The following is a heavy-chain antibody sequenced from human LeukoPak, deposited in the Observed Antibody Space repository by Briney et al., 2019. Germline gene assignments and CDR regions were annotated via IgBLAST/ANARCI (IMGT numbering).Heavy chain of an antibody. V-gene: IGHV1-69*06. CDR2: ITPIFGTA. Sequence: ASVKVSCKASGGTFNIYAISWVRQAPGQGLEWMGGITPIFGTANYAQKFQGRVTITADKSTSTAYMELSSLRSEDTAVYYCATSRRNYYDTSGYYPKCDYWGQGTLVNVSS. CDR1: GGTFNIYA. J-gene: IGHJ4*02. D-gene: IGHD3-22*01. CDR3: ATSRRNYYDTSGYYPKCDY.